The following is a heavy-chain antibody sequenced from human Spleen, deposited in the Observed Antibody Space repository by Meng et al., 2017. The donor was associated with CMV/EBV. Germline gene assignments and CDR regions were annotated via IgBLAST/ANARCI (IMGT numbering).Heavy chain of an antibody. V-gene: IGHV3-53*01. CDR3: ARDKGYCSSTRCYTGLGYLDY. CDR1: GFTVSSNY. J-gene: IGHJ4*02. Sequence: GGSLRLSCAASGFTVSSNYMSWVRQAPGKRLEWVSVIYSCGSTYYADSVKGRFTISRDNSKNTLYLQMNSLSAEDTAVYYCARDKGYCSSTRCYTGLGYLDYWGQGTLVTVSS. CDR2: IYSCGST. D-gene: IGHD2-2*02.